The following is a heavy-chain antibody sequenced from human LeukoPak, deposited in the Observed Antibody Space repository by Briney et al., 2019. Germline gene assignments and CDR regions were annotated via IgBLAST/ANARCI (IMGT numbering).Heavy chain of an antibody. CDR3: ARHDSFIPY. D-gene: IGHD3-16*02. CDR2: ISDNDGST. V-gene: IGHV3-23*01. CDR1: GFTFTNYA. Sequence: GGSLRLSCAASGFTFTNYAMSWVRQAPGKGLEWVSGISDNDGSTYYTDSVKGRFTISRDNSKNTVYLQLNNLRAEDTAAYFCARHDSFIPYWGQGTLVTVSS. J-gene: IGHJ4*02.